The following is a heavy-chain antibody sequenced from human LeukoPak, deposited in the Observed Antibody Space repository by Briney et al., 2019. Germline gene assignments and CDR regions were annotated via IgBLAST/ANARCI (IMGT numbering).Heavy chain of an antibody. Sequence: ASVKVSCKASGYTFTSYGISWVRQAPGQGLEWMGWINAYNGNTNYAQKLQGRVTMTTDTSTSTAYMELRSLRSDDTAVYYCARITMVRVFIITSPYFDCWGRGTLVTVSS. V-gene: IGHV1-18*01. CDR3: ARITMVRVFIITSPYFDC. CDR2: INAYNGNT. CDR1: GYTFTSYG. J-gene: IGHJ4*02. D-gene: IGHD3-10*01.